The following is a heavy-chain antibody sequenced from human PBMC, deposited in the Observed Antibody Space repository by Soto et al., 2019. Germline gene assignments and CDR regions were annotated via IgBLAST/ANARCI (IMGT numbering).Heavy chain of an antibody. J-gene: IGHJ5*02. D-gene: IGHD6-19*01. Sequence: ASVKVSCKASGYTFTSYGISWVRQAPGQGLEWMGWISAYNGNTNYAQKLQGRVTMTTDTSTSTAYMELRSLRSDDTAVYYCAKGVAVAGEPGNWFDPWGQGTLVTVSS. CDR1: GYTFTSYG. CDR3: AKGVAVAGEPGNWFDP. V-gene: IGHV1-18*04. CDR2: ISAYNGNT.